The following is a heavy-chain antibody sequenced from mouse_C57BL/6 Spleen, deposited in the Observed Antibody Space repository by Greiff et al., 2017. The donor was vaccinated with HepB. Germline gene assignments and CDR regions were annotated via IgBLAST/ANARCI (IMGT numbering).Heavy chain of an antibody. Sequence: VQLQESGAELVKPGASVKISCKASGYAFSSYWMNWVKQRPGKGLEWIGQIYPGDGDTNYNGKFKGKATLTADKSSSTAYMQLSSLTSEDSAVYFCARYYGISLYYFDYWGQGTTLTVSS. V-gene: IGHV1-80*01. CDR2: IYPGDGDT. CDR3: ARYYGISLYYFDY. J-gene: IGHJ2*01. D-gene: IGHD2-1*01. CDR1: GYAFSSYW.